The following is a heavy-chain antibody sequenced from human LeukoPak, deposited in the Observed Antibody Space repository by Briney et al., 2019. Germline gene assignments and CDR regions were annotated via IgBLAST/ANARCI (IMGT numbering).Heavy chain of an antibody. CDR1: GGTFSSYV. Sequence: ASVKVSCKASGGTFSSYVISWVRQAPGQGLEWMGWISAYNGNTNYAQKLQGRVTMTTDTSTSTAYMELRSLRSDDTAVYYCAREQCYYDNSGYYDFWGQGTQVTVSS. D-gene: IGHD3-22*01. V-gene: IGHV1-18*01. CDR3: AREQCYYDNSGYYDF. J-gene: IGHJ4*02. CDR2: ISAYNGNT.